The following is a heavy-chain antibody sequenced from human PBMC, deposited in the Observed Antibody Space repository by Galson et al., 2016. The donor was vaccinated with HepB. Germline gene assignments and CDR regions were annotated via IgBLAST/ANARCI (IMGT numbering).Heavy chain of an antibody. Sequence: SLRLSCAAFGFTCRNYLMSWVRQAPGKGLEWVANIKQDGSEKFYVDSVKGRFTISRDNAKNSLYLQMNSLRAEDTAVYYCAREGNLTTMIVVVNDAFDIWGQGTMVTVSS. D-gene: IGHD3-22*01. V-gene: IGHV3-7*03. CDR1: GFTCRNYL. CDR2: IKQDGSEK. J-gene: IGHJ3*02. CDR3: AREGNLTTMIVVVNDAFDI.